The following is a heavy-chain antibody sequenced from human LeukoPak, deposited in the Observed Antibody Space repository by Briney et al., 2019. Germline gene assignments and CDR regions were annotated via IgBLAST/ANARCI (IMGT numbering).Heavy chain of an antibody. J-gene: IGHJ6*02. V-gene: IGHV3-9*01. D-gene: IGHD6-25*01. Sequence: PGGSLRLSCAASGFTFDDYAMHWVRQAPGEGLEWVSGISWNSGSIGYADSVKGRFTISRDNAKNSLYLQMNSLRAEDTALYYCAKARAADYYYYGMDVWGQGTTVTVSS. CDR2: ISWNSGSI. CDR1: GFTFDDYA. CDR3: AKARAADYYYYGMDV.